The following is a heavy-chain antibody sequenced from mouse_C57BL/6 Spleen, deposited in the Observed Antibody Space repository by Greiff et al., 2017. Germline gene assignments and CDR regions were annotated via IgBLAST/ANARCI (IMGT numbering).Heavy chain of an antibody. CDR1: GFTFSDYG. Sequence: EVKLVESGGGLVKPGGSLKLSCAASGFTFSDYGMHWVRQAPEKGLEWVAYISSGSSTIYYAATVKGRFTISRDNAKNTLFLQMTSLRSEDTAMYYCARNRYFDVWGTGTTVTVSS. J-gene: IGHJ1*03. CDR2: ISSGSSTI. V-gene: IGHV5-17*01. CDR3: ARNRYFDV.